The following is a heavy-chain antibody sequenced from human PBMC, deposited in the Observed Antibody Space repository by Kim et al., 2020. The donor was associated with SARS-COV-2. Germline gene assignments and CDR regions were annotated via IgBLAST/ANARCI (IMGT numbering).Heavy chain of an antibody. CDR3: ARGMFSSGFDV. CDR2: ISNGGSST. V-gene: IGHV3-74*01. CDR1: GFTLNTYW. D-gene: IGHD3-10*02. Sequence: GGSLRLSCVASGFTLNTYWINWVRQAPGKGLVWVSRISNGGSSTHYADSVKGRFTMSRDNAENTVILQMHSLSAEDTAVYYCARGMFSSGFDVWGQGTTVTISS. J-gene: IGHJ6*02.